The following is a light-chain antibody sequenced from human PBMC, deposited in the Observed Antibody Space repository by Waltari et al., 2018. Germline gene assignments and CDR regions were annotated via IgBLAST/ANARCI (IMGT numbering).Light chain of an antibody. Sequence: QSALTQPRPVSGSPGQSVTLSCPGTSSDVGSYNSASWYQQHPGKAPKVLIHDVTKRPSGLPDRFSGSKSGNTASLTISGLQAEDEADYCCCSYAGTYTWVFGGGTKLTVL. J-gene: IGLJ3*02. CDR3: CSYAGTYTWV. CDR2: DVT. CDR1: SSDVGSYNS. V-gene: IGLV2-11*01.